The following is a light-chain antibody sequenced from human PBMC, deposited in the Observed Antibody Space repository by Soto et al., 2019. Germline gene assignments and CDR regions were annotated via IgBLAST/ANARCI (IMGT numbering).Light chain of an antibody. CDR3: QQYNNWPPYS. V-gene: IGKV3D-15*01. J-gene: IGKJ2*03. Sequence: EVVMTQSPATLSVSPGERATLSCRASQSVSSSYLAWYQQKPGQAPRLLIYGASTRATGVPDRFSGGGSGTEFTLTISSLQSEDFAVYYCQQYNNWPPYSFGQGT. CDR1: QSVSSSY. CDR2: GAS.